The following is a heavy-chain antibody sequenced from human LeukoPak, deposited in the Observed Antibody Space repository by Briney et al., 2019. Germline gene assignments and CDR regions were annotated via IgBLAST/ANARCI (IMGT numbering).Heavy chain of an antibody. D-gene: IGHD6-13*01. CDR3: ARSQLVRGMDV. V-gene: IGHV4-59*08. Sequence: PSETLSLTCIVSGGSINSHYWSWICQPPGKGLEWIGDIHYTGTTKYNPSVKSRVTISIDTSKNQFSLELSSVTATDTAVYYCARSQLVRGMDVWGQGTTVTVSS. CDR2: IHYTGTT. J-gene: IGHJ6*02. CDR1: GGSINSHY.